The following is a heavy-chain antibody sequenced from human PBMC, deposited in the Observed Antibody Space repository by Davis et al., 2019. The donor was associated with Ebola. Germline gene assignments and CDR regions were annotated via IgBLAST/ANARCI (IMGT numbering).Heavy chain of an antibody. CDR2: TYYRSKWYN. CDR3: ARDESIAVAGPRGWFDP. Sequence: SETLSLTCALSGDSVSRSSVAWNWIRQSPSRGLEWLGRTYYRSKWYNDYAVSVKSRMTIISDTSKNQFSLQLKSVTPEDTAVYYCARDESIAVAGPRGWFDPWGQGILVTVSS. CDR1: GDSVSRSSVA. V-gene: IGHV6-1*01. D-gene: IGHD6-19*01. J-gene: IGHJ5*02.